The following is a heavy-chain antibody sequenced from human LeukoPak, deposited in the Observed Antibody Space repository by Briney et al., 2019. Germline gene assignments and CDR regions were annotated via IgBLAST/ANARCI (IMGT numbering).Heavy chain of an antibody. CDR1: GGSISSYY. V-gene: IGHV4-4*07. J-gene: IGHJ2*01. D-gene: IGHD1-26*01. CDR2: IYTSGST. Sequence: SETLSLTCAVSGGSISSYYWSWIRHPAAKGLEWIGRIYTSGSTNYNPSLKSRVTMSVDTSKNQFSLKLSSVTAADTAVYYCARDWGSGRYYDWYFDLWGRGTLVTVSS. CDR3: ARDWGSGRYYDWYFDL.